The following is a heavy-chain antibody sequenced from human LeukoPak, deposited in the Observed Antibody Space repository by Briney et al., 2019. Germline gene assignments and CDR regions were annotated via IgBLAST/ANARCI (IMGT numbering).Heavy chain of an antibody. V-gene: IGHV3-23*01. Sequence: PGGSLRLSCAASGFPFSNHAMSWVRQPPGKGLEWVSAISNGNTYYADSVRGRFTISRGDSKNMVYLQMNSLRVEDTALYYCVREAGYCASVCLKSNWFDPWGQGTLVTVSS. CDR3: VREAGYCASVCLKSNWFDP. CDR2: ISNGNT. D-gene: IGHD2-8*02. CDR1: GFPFSNHA. J-gene: IGHJ5*02.